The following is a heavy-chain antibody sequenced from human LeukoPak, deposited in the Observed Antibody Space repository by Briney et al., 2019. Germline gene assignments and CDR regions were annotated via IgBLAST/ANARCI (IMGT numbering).Heavy chain of an antibody. V-gene: IGHV1-2*02. CDR2: INPNSGGT. D-gene: IGHD3-22*01. CDR3: ARQYYYDSSGYYYGGLNWFDP. Sequence: ASVKVSCKASGYTFTGCYMHWVRQAPGQGLEWMGWINPNSGGTNYAQKFQGRVTMTRDTSIRTAYMELSRLRSDDTAVYYCARQYYYDSSGYYYGGLNWFDPWGQGTLVTVSS. J-gene: IGHJ5*02. CDR1: GYTFTGCY.